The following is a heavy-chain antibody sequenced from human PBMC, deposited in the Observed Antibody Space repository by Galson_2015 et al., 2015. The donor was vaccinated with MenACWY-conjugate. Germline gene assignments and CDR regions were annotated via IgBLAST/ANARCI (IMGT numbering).Heavy chain of an antibody. D-gene: IGHD5-18*01. CDR2: IKGKTDGGTT. CDR3: NTHRGYSSGPYFDY. CDR1: GFIFSNAW. J-gene: IGHJ4*02. V-gene: IGHV3-15*01. Sequence: SLRLSCAASGFIFSNAWMSWVRQAPGKGLEWVGQIKGKTDGGTTDYAAPVKGRFSISRDESKNTLYLQMNSLKPEDTGVYYCNTHRGYSSGPYFDYWGQGTLVTVSS.